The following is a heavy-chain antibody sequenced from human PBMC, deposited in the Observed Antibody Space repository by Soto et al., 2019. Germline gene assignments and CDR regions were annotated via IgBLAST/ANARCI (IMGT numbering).Heavy chain of an antibody. CDR2: IYYSGTT. V-gene: IGHV4-39*01. CDR3: ARWYGGSLDY. Sequence: SETLSLTCTVSGVSITSSGYYWVWIRQPPGKGLEWIGSIYYSGTTYYNPSLKSRVTISLDTSTNQFSLKVSSVTAADTAVYYCARWYGGSLDYWGQGTLVTSPQ. D-gene: IGHD4-17*01. J-gene: IGHJ4*02. CDR1: GVSITSSGYY.